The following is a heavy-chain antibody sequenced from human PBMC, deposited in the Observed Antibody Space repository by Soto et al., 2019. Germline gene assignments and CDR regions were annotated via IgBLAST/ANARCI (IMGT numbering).Heavy chain of an antibody. CDR1: GGSIISSNW. J-gene: IGHJ4*02. D-gene: IGHD3-10*01. CDR3: ARERYGSGSPFDY. Sequence: SETLSLTCTVSGGSIISSNWWSWVRQPPGKGLEWIGEIYHSGSKNYDPSLKSRVTISVDKSKNQFSLKLTSVTAADTAIYYCARERYGSGSPFDYWGQGTLVTVSS. CDR2: IYHSGSK. V-gene: IGHV4-4*02.